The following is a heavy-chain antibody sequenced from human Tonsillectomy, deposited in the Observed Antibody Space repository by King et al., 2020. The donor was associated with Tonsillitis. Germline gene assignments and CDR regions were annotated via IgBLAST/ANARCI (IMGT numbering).Heavy chain of an antibody. CDR2: MYYSGST. CDR1: GGSISSSSYY. D-gene: IGHD2-2*01. J-gene: IGHJ4*02. CDR3: AREDVVLGDCSSTSCSTFDY. V-gene: IGHV4-39*07. Sequence: LQMQESGPGLVKPSETLSLRCTVSGGSISSSSYYWGWIRQPPGKGLEWIGSMYYSGSTYYNPSLKSRVTISVDTSKNQFSLKVSSVTAADTAVYYCAREDVVLGDCSSTSCSTFDYWGQGTLVTVSS.